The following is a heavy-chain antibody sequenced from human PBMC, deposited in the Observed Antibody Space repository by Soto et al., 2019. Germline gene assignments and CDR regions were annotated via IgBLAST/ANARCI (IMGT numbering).Heavy chain of an antibody. Sequence: EVQLLESGGGLVQPGGSLRLSCAASGCTLSSYAMSWVRQAPGKGLEWVSAISGSGGSTYYADSVKGRFTISRDNSKNTLCLQMKSLRAEDTAVYYCAKDAYNRYYGSGSYYNGFDYWGQGTLVTVSS. J-gene: IGHJ4*02. CDR2: ISGSGGST. CDR3: AKDAYNRYYGSGSYYNGFDY. CDR1: GCTLSSYA. D-gene: IGHD3-10*01. V-gene: IGHV3-23*01.